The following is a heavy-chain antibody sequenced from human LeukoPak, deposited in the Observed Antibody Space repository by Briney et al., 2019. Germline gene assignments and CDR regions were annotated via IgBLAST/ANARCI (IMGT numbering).Heavy chain of an antibody. D-gene: IGHD3-10*01. CDR3: ARDADYYGSGSYYWFDY. Sequence: GASVTVSCKASGYTFTSYGFTWVRQAPGQGLEWMGWISAYNGNTNYAQKLQGRVTMTTDTSTSTAYMELRSLRSDDTAVYYCARDADYYGSGSYYWFDYWGQGTLVTVSS. CDR1: GYTFTSYG. CDR2: ISAYNGNT. J-gene: IGHJ4*02. V-gene: IGHV1-18*01.